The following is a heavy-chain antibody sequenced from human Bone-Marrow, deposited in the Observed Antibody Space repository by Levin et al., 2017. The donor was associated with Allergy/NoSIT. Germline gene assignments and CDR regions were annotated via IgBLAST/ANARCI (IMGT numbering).Heavy chain of an antibody. CDR2: ISWKSDSI. J-gene: IGHJ4*02. CDR1: GFTFADYA. CDR3: AKDIGQWLVSPYFDY. D-gene: IGHD6-19*01. Sequence: GGSLRLSCAASGFTFADYAMHWVRQAPGKGLEWVSGISWKSDSIGYADSVKGRFTISRDNAKTSLYLQMNNLRAEDTALYYCAKDIGQWLVSPYFDYWGQGTLVTVSS. V-gene: IGHV3-9*01.